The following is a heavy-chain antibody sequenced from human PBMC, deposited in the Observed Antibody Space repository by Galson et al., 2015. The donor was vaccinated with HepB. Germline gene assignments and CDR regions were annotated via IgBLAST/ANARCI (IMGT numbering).Heavy chain of an antibody. CDR1: GLTFNNAW. J-gene: IGHJ4*02. CDR3: AKGSGAMMYAILLDY. V-gene: IGHV3-23*01. CDR2: ISDSGDST. D-gene: IGHD2-8*01. Sequence: SLRLSCAASGLTFNNAWMSWVRQAPGKGLEWVSGISDSGDSTYHADSVKGRFTISRDNSKNTLYLEMNSLRAEDTAVYFCAKGSGAMMYAILLDYWGQGTLVTVSS.